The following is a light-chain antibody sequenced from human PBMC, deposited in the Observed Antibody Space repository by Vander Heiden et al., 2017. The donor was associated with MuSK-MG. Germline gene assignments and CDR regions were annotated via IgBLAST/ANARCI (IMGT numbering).Light chain of an antibody. CDR2: AAS. J-gene: IGKJ4*01. V-gene: IGKV1-39*01. Sequence: IQMTQSPSSLSASVGDRVTITCRASQNIGNYLNWYQHKPGTAPKLVIYAASSLQSGFPSRFIGSGSETDFTLTISRLQPEDFAMDYCQQSHSVPLTCGGGTKVDIK. CDR1: QNIGNY. CDR3: QQSHSVPLT.